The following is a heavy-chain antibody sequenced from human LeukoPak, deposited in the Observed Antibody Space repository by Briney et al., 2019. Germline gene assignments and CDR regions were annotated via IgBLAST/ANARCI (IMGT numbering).Heavy chain of an antibody. J-gene: IGHJ4*02. V-gene: IGHV3-21*01. CDR3: ARVTWIQLWLTDY. CDR1: GFTFSTYS. CDR2: ISSCSSYI. Sequence: GGSLRLSCAASGFTFSTYSMNWVRQAPGKGLEWVSSISSCSSYIYYADSVKGRFTISRDNAKNSLYLQMNSLRAEDTAVYYCARVTWIQLWLTDYWGQGTLVTVSS. D-gene: IGHD5-18*01.